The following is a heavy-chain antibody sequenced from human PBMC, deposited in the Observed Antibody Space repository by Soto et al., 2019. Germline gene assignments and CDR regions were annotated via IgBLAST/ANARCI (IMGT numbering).Heavy chain of an antibody. D-gene: IGHD6-19*01. Sequence: EVQLLESGGGLVQPGGSLRLSCAASGFTFSSYAMSWVRQAPGRGLEWVSAISGSGGSTYYADSVKGRFTISRDNSKNTLYLQMNSLRAEDTAVYYCAKDRGGWPYYFDYWGQGTLVTVSS. J-gene: IGHJ4*02. CDR3: AKDRGGWPYYFDY. CDR2: ISGSGGST. CDR1: GFTFSSYA. V-gene: IGHV3-23*01.